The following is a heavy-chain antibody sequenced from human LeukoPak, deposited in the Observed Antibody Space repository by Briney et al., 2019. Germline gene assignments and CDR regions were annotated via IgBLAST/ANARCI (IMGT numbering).Heavy chain of an antibody. D-gene: IGHD4-23*01. Sequence: PGGSLRLSCAASGFTFDDYAMHWVRHAPGKALEWVSGINWNSNSIGYADSVKGRFTISRDNAKNSLYLRMNSLRAEDTALYYCAKDAQSTTVATKFDYWGQGTLVTVSS. CDR3: AKDAQSTTVATKFDY. V-gene: IGHV3-9*01. CDR2: INWNSNSI. CDR1: GFTFDDYA. J-gene: IGHJ4*02.